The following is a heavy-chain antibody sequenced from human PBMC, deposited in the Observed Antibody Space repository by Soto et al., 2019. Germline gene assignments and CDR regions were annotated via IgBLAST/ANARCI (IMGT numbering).Heavy chain of an antibody. D-gene: IGHD5-12*01. CDR1: GYTFTGYY. CDR3: AREMATILRYFDY. CDR2: INPNTGGT. V-gene: IGHV1-2*02. Sequence: VASVKVSCKASGYTFTGYYMHWVRQAPGQGPEWMGWINPNTGGTNFAQKFQGRITMTRDTSISTAYMELSRLRSDDTAVYYCAREMATILRYFDYWGQGTLVTVSS. J-gene: IGHJ4*02.